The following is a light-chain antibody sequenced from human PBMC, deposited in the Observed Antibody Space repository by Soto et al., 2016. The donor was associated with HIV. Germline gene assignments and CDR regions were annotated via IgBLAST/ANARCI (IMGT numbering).Light chain of an antibody. CDR1: KLGGVI. CDR2: QDN. V-gene: IGLV3-1*01. J-gene: IGLJ2*01. CDR3: QSWDNSAVV. Sequence: SYELTQPPSVTVSPGQTATITCSGDKLGGVIMFAGISGSQASPLVLVIWQDNKRPSGIPERFSGSNSGNTATPTISGTQAVDEADYYCQSWDNSAVVFGGGTKLTVL.